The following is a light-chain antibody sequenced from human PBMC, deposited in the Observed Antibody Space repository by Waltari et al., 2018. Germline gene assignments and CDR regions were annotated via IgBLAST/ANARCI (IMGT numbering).Light chain of an antibody. CDR3: ATWDDSLNGRV. V-gene: IGLV1-44*01. J-gene: IGLJ3*02. CDR2: SNN. Sequence: QSVLPQPPSASGTPGQRVTISCSGRSSNIGSNTVAWYGQFPGMAPRLLIYSNNERPSGVPDRFSGSKSGSSASLTISGLHFEDEADYYCATWDDSLNGRVFGGGTKLTVL. CDR1: SSNIGSNT.